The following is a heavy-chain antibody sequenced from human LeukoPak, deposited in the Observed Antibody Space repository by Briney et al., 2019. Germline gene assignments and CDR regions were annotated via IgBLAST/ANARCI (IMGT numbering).Heavy chain of an antibody. CDR3: ARESESSGWYDY. CDR2: INGRGGST. J-gene: IGHJ4*02. D-gene: IGHD6-19*01. CDR1: GFIFSSYS. V-gene: IGHV3-23*01. Sequence: GGPLRLSCAPSGFIFSSYSMNWVRQAPGKGLEWVSAINGRGGSTYYADSVKGRFTISRDNSKNTLYLQMNSLRSDDTALYYCARESESSGWYDYWGQGTLVTVSS.